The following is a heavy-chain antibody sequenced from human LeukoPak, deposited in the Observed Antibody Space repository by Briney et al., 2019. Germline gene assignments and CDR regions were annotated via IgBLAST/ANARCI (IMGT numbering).Heavy chain of an antibody. V-gene: IGHV4-59*08. D-gene: IGHD1-26*01. J-gene: IGHJ4*02. CDR2: IYHDGST. Sequence: SETLSLTCTVSGASMRSYYWSWIRQPPGKGLEWIGYIYHDGSTTYNPSLKSRLTISLDTSKNQFSLNLSSVTAADTAVYYCVRSGVYRGGYFDYWGQGSLVTVSS. CDR3: VRSGVYRGGYFDY. CDR1: GASMRSYY.